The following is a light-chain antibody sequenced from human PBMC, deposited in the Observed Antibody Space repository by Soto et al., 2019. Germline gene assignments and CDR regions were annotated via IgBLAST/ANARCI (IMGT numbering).Light chain of an antibody. V-gene: IGKV3-20*01. CDR1: QSVTSNY. Sequence: EIVLTQSPGTLSLSPGERATLSCRASQSVTSNYLAWYQQKPGQAPRFLIYAASSRATGIPDRFSGSGSGTDFTLTINRLEPEDFAVYYCQKYGSSPWTFGQGTKVEIK. CDR3: QKYGSSPWT. J-gene: IGKJ1*01. CDR2: AAS.